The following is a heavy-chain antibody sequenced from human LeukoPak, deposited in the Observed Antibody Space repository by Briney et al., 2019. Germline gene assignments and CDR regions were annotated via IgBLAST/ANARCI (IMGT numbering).Heavy chain of an antibody. Sequence: GGSLRLSCAASGFIFINYVMHWVRQAPGKGLEWVAFMRSDGSDKHYADSVKGRFTISRYNSKNTLYLQMNSLRAEDTAVYYCTRHDSVSYYWGQGALVTVSS. CDR1: GFIFINYV. CDR2: MRSDGSDK. CDR3: TRHDSVSYY. V-gene: IGHV3-30*02. D-gene: IGHD5/OR15-5a*01. J-gene: IGHJ4*02.